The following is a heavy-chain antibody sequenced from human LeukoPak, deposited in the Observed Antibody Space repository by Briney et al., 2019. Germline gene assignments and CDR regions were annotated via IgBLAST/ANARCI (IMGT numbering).Heavy chain of an antibody. D-gene: IGHD6-13*01. V-gene: IGHV3-48*04. Sequence: GGSLRLSCAASGFTFSSYSMNWVRQAPGKGLEWVSYISSSSSTIYYADSVKGRFTISRDNAKNSLYLQMNSLRAEDTAVYYCAREGSSSWYFAFDYWGQGSLVTVSS. CDR1: GFTFSSYS. J-gene: IGHJ4*02. CDR2: ISSSSSTI. CDR3: AREGSSSWYFAFDY.